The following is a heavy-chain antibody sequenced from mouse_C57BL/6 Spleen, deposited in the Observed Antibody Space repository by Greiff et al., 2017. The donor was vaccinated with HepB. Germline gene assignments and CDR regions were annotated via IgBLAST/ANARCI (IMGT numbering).Heavy chain of an antibody. Sequence: EVQLQQSGPELVKPGASVKIPCKASGYTFTDYNMDWVKQSHGKSLEWIGDINPNNGGTIYNQKFKGQATLTVDKSSSTAYMELRSLTSEDTAVYYFSRSPAYYYGTPYYFDYWGQGTTLTVSS. CDR2: INPNNGGT. CDR1: GYTFTDYN. V-gene: IGHV1-18*01. CDR3: SRSPAYYYGTPYYFDY. D-gene: IGHD1-1*01. J-gene: IGHJ2*01.